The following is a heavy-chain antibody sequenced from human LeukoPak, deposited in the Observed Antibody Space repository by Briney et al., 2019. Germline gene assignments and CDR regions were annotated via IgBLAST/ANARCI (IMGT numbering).Heavy chain of an antibody. J-gene: IGHJ4*02. CDR3: ARDGGQWLVQYYFDY. D-gene: IGHD6-19*01. CDR2: INPNSGGT. V-gene: IGHV1-2*02. CDR1: GYTFTGYH. Sequence: ASVKVSCKASGYTFTGYHMHWVRQAPGQGLEWMGWINPNSGGTNYAQKFQGRVTMTRDTSISTAYMELSRLRSDDTAVYYCARDGGQWLVQYYFDYWGQGTLVTVSS.